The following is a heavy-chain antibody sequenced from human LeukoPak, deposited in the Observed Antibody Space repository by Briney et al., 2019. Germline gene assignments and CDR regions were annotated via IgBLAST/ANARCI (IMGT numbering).Heavy chain of an antibody. V-gene: IGHV4-59*01. CDR3: ARGAESGSYYFDY. J-gene: IGHJ4*02. CDR1: GGSISSYY. D-gene: IGHD3-10*01. CDR2: IHYSGST. Sequence: SETLSLTCTVSGGSISSYYWSWIRQPPGKGLEWIGYIHYSGSTNYNPSLISRVTISVDKCKNQFSPKLSTVTAADTAVYYCARGAESGSYYFDYWGQGTLVTVSS.